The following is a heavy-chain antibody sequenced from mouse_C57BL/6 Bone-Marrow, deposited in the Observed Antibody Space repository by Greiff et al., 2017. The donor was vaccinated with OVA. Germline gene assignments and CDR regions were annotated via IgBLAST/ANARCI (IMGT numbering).Heavy chain of an antibody. Sequence: QVQLQQPGAELVKPGASVKLSCKASGYTFTSYWMHWVKQRPGRGLEWIGRIDPNSGGTKYNEKFKSKATLTVDKPSSTAYIQLSSLTSEDSAVYYCARDWPDYFDYWGQGTTLTVSS. CDR2: IDPNSGGT. CDR3: ARDWPDYFDY. CDR1: GYTFTSYW. V-gene: IGHV1-72*01. J-gene: IGHJ2*01. D-gene: IGHD4-1*01.